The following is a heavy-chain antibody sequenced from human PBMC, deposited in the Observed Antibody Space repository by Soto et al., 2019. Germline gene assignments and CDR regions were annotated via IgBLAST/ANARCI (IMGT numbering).Heavy chain of an antibody. CDR1: GFTFSSYA. CDR2: ISGSGGST. D-gene: IGHD3-10*01. V-gene: IGHV3-23*01. J-gene: IGHJ4*02. CDR3: AKDLWRFGELNARDFDY. Sequence: EVQLLESGGGLVQPGGSLRLSCAASGFTFSSYAMSWVRQAPGKGLEWVSAISGSGGSTYYADSVKGRFTIFRDNSKNTLYLKMNSLRAEDTAVYYCAKDLWRFGELNARDFDYWGQGTLVTVSS.